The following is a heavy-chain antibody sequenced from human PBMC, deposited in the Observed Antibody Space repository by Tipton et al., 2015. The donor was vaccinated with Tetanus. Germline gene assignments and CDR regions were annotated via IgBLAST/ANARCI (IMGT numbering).Heavy chain of an antibody. Sequence: LRLSCTVSGGSMSTYYWSWIRQPPGKGLEWIGYVYYTGSTDYNPSLKSRVTISVDTSKSQFSLRLTSVTAADTAVYYCARSKLLWFGESLSGFDSWGQGTLVTVSS. V-gene: IGHV4-59*01. J-gene: IGHJ4*02. CDR3: ARSKLLWFGESLSGFDS. CDR2: VYYTGST. D-gene: IGHD3-10*01. CDR1: GGSMSTYY.